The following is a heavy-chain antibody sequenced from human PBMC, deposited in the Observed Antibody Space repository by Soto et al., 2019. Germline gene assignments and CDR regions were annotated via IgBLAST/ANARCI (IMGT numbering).Heavy chain of an antibody. J-gene: IGHJ5*02. Sequence: PSETLSLTCTVSGGSISSSSYWGWIRQPPGKGLEWIGSIYRIGNTYYNPSLKSRVTISVDTSKNQFYLKLSSVTAADTAVYYCARTRAVWFDPWGQGTLVTVSS. CDR1: GGSISSSSY. CDR3: ARTRAVWFDP. D-gene: IGHD6-19*01. CDR2: IYRIGNT. V-gene: IGHV4-39*01.